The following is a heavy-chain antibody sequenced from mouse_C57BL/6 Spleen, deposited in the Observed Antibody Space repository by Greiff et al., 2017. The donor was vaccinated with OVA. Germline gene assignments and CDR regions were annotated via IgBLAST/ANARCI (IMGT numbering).Heavy chain of an antibody. CDR1: GFSLTSYG. Sequence: VKLMESGPGLVQPSQRLSITCTVSGFSLTSYGVHWVRQSPGKGLEWLGVIWRGGSTDYNAAFMSRLSITKDNSKSQVFFKMNSLQADDTAIYYCAKNNPKGDAMDYWGQGTSVTVSS. V-gene: IGHV2-5*01. J-gene: IGHJ4*01. CDR3: AKNNPKGDAMDY. D-gene: IGHD1-3*01. CDR2: IWRGGST.